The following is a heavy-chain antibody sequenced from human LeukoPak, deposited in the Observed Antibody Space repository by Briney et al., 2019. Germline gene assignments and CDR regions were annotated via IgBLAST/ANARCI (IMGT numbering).Heavy chain of an antibody. V-gene: IGHV1-2*06. CDR3: LRFLEWLSED. CDR2: INPNSGGT. Sequence: GASVKVSCKASGYTFTGYYMHWVRQAPGQGLEWMGRINPNSGGTNYAQKFQGRVTMTRDTSISTANMELSRLRSDDTAVYYCLRFLEWLSEDWGQGTLVTVSS. D-gene: IGHD3-3*01. CDR1: GYTFTGYY. J-gene: IGHJ4*02.